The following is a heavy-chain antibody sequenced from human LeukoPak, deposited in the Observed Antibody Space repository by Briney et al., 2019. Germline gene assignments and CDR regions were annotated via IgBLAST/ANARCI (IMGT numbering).Heavy chain of an antibody. D-gene: IGHD2-2*01. Sequence: ASVKVSCKVSGYTLTGLSMHWVRRAPGKGLEWMGGFDPEDGETIYAQKFQGRVTMTEDTSTDTAYMELSSLRSEDTAVYYCATYSTTYGMDVWGQGTTVTVSS. J-gene: IGHJ6*02. CDR2: FDPEDGET. CDR3: ATYSTTYGMDV. V-gene: IGHV1-24*01. CDR1: GYTLTGLS.